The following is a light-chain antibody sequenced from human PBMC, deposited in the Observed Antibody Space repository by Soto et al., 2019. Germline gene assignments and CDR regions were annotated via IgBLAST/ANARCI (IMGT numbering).Light chain of an antibody. J-gene: IGKJ4*01. CDR3: MQGTKWPRALT. CDR2: KVS. V-gene: IGKV2-30*02. CDR1: QSLVHSDGNTY. Sequence: DVVMTQSPLSLPVTLGQPASISCRSSQSLVHSDGNTYVNWYQQRPGQCTRRLTYKVSNRDSGGPDRFSGSGSGTDFTLKISRVEAEDVGVYYCMQGTKWPRALTFGGGTKVEI.